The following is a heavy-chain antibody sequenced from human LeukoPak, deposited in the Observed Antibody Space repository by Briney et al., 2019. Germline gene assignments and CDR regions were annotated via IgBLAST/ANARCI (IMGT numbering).Heavy chain of an antibody. CDR2: ISSSSNYI. V-gene: IGHV3-21*04. CDR1: GFTFISYN. J-gene: IGHJ3*02. D-gene: IGHD1-26*01. Sequence: GGSLRLSCAAPGFTFISYNMNWVRQAPGKGLEWVSSISSSSNYIYYADSVKGRFTISRDNAKNSLYLQMNSLRAEDTALYYCARARGSYAGDAFDIWGQGTMVTVSS. CDR3: ARARGSYAGDAFDI.